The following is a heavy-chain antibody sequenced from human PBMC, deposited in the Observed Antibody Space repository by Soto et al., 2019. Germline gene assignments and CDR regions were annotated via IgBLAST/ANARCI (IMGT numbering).Heavy chain of an antibody. D-gene: IGHD1-26*01. Sequence: QVQLVQSGAEVKKPGASVKVSCKASGYSFIGYYMHWVRQAPGQGLEWMGWINPNSGGTDFAQKFQGRVTMTRDTSISTAYMELSGLSSDDTAVYYCTATTRWSSWGQGTLVIVSS. V-gene: IGHV1-2*02. CDR1: GYSFIGYY. CDR2: INPNSGGT. J-gene: IGHJ5*02. CDR3: TATTRWSS.